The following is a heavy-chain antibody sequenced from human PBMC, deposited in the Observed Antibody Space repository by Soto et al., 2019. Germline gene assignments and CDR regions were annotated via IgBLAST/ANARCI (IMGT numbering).Heavy chain of an antibody. CDR1: GGSVSSGSYY. CDR3: ARISGYSYGLPPYFDY. J-gene: IGHJ4*02. D-gene: IGHD5-18*01. V-gene: IGHV4-61*01. Sequence: SETLSLTCTVSGGSVSSGSYYWSWIRQPPGKGLEWIGYIYYSGSTNYNPSLKSRVTISVDTSKNQFSLKLSSVTAAVTAVYYCARISGYSYGLPPYFDYWGQGTLVTVSS. CDR2: IYYSGST.